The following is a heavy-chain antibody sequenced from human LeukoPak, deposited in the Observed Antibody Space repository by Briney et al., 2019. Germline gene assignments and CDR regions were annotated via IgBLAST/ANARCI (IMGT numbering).Heavy chain of an antibody. CDR1: GGSFSGYY. J-gene: IGHJ6*03. Sequence: SETLSLTCAVYGGSFSGYYWSWIRQPPGKGLEWIGEIDHSGSTNYNPSLKSRVTISVDTSKNQFSLKLSSVTAADTAVYYCARADYMDVWGKGTTVTVSS. CDR2: IDHSGST. CDR3: ARADYMDV. V-gene: IGHV4-34*01.